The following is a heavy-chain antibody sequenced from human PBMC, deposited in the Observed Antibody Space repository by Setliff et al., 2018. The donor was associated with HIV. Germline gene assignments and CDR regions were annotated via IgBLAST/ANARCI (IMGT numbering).Heavy chain of an antibody. CDR3: ARGGNRGDYYYYMDV. CDR2: ISAYNGNT. J-gene: IGHJ6*03. D-gene: IGHD3-10*01. V-gene: IGHV1-18*01. CDR1: GYTITTDG. Sequence: GASVKVSCKASGYTITTDGIIWVRKAPGQGLEWMGWISAYNGNTNYAQKLQGRVTMTTDTSTTTAYMELRSLRSDDTAVYYCARGGNRGDYYYYMDVWGKGTTVTVSS.